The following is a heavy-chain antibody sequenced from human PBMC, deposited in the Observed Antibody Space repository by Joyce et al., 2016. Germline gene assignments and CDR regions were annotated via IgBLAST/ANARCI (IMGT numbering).Heavy chain of an antibody. J-gene: IGHJ4*02. CDR1: GFTVSNNY. CDR3: ARVPGFH. Sequence: EVQLVESGGGLIQPGGSLRLSCAASGFTVSNNYMTWVRQAPGKGLEWVSFIYRCGDTYYADSVKGRFTISRDKNTLYLQMNSLRVEDTAVYYCARVPGFHWGQGTLVTVSS. CDR2: IYRCGDT. V-gene: IGHV3-53*01.